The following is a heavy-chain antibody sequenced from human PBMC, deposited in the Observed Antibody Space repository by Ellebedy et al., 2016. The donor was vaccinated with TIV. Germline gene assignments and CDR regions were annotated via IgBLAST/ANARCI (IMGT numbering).Heavy chain of an antibody. CDR2: IYPGDSDT. V-gene: IGHV5-51*01. CDR3: ARRGFLGSYCSSTSCRGAVSDHGYYMDV. D-gene: IGHD2-2*01. Sequence: GESLKISXKGSGYSFTSYWIGWVRQMPGKGLEWMGIIYPGDSDTRYSPSFQGQVTISADKSISTAYLQWSSLKASDTAMYYCARRGFLGSYCSSTSCRGAVSDHGYYMDVWGKGTTVTVSS. CDR1: GYSFTSYW. J-gene: IGHJ6*03.